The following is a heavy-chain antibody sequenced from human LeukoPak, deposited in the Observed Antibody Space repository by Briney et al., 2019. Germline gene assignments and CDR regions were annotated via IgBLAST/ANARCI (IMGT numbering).Heavy chain of an antibody. J-gene: IGHJ4*02. Sequence: ASVKVSCKASGYTFTSYAMHWVRQAPGQRLEWMGWINAGNGNTKYSQKFQGRVTITRDTSASTAYMELNSLRSEDTAVYYCARGYCSSTSCYFSGVYWGQGTLVTVSS. V-gene: IGHV1-3*01. CDR2: INAGNGNT. CDR1: GYTFTSYA. D-gene: IGHD2-2*01. CDR3: ARGYCSSTSCYFSGVY.